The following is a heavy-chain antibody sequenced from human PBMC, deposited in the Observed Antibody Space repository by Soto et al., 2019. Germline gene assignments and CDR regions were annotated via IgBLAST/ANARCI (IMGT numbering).Heavy chain of an antibody. Sequence: PGGSLRLSCAASGFTFSSYAMSWVRQAPGKGLEWVSAISGSGGSTYYADSVKGRFTISRDNAKNTLYLQMNSLRVEDTAVYFCAKGGIPMMVVATATFYFASWGQGSLVTVSS. V-gene: IGHV3-23*01. J-gene: IGHJ4*02. CDR2: ISGSGGST. CDR1: GFTFSSYA. CDR3: AKGGIPMMVVATATFYFAS. D-gene: IGHD3-22*01.